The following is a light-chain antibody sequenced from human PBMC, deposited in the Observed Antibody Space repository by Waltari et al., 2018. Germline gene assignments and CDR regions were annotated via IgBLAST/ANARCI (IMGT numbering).Light chain of an antibody. CDR2: SNS. J-gene: IGLJ1*01. Sequence: QSALTQPPSASGTPGQRVAISCSGTFPNIAHNPVNWYQQVPRTAPKLLISSNSERPSGVPDRFSGSKSGTSASLAISGLQSEDEADYFCAAWDDSLTTYVFGTGTKVTVL. CDR3: AAWDDSLTTYV. CDR1: FPNIAHNP. V-gene: IGLV1-44*01.